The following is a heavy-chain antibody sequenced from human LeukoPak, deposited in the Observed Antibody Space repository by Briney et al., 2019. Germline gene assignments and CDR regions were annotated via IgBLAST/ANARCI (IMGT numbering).Heavy chain of an antibody. V-gene: IGHV4-38-2*02. J-gene: IGHJ5*02. Sequence: SETLSLTCTVSGYSISSGYYWGWIRQPPGKGLEWIGSIYHSGSTYYNPSLKSRVTTSVDTSKNQFSLKLSSVTAADTAVYYCARNRYCSSTSCYSWFDPWGQGTLVTVSS. CDR1: GYSISSGYY. CDR3: ARNRYCSSTSCYSWFDP. D-gene: IGHD2-2*01. CDR2: IYHSGST.